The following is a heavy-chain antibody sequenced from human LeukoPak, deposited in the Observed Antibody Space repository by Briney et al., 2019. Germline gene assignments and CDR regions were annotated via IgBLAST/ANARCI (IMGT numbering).Heavy chain of an antibody. J-gene: IGHJ4*02. CDR3: AKDVEGYSSSWFHFDY. CDR1: GFTFSNYA. Sequence: GGSLRLSCSASGFTFSNYAMSWVRQAPGKGLEWVSAFSGSGGSTYYADSVKGRFTISTDNSKNTLYLQMNSLRAKDTAVYYCAKDVEGYSSSWFHFDYWGQGTLVAVSS. V-gene: IGHV3-23*01. CDR2: FSGSGGST. D-gene: IGHD6-13*01.